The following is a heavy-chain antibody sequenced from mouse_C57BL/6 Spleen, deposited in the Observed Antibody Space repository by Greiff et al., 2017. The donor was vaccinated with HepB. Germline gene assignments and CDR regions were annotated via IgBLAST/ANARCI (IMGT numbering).Heavy chain of an antibody. CDR2: IWSGGST. Sequence: VKLVESGPGLVQPSQSLSITCTVSGFSFTSYGVHWVRQSPGKGLEWLGVIWSGGSTDYNAAFISRLSISKDNSKSQVFFKMDSLQADYAAIYYCARGEGGFDYWGQGTTLTVSS. V-gene: IGHV2-2*01. CDR3: ARGEGGFDY. J-gene: IGHJ2*01. CDR1: GFSFTSYG.